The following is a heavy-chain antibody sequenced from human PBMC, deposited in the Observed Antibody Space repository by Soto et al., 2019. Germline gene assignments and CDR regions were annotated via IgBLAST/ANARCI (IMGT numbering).Heavy chain of an antibody. V-gene: IGHV1-2*04. CDR3: ARLYYDILTGYGQYNWFDP. D-gene: IGHD3-9*01. J-gene: IGHJ5*02. Sequence: ASVKVSCKASGHTFTGYYMHWVRQAPGQGHEWMGWINPNSGGTNYAQKFQGWVTVTRDTSISTAYMELSRLRSDDTAVYYCARLYYDILTGYGQYNWFDPWGQGTLVTVSS. CDR2: INPNSGGT. CDR1: GHTFTGYY.